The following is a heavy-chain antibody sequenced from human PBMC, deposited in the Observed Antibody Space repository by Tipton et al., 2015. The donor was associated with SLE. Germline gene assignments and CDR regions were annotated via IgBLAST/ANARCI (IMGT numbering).Heavy chain of an antibody. CDR2: ISAYNGNT. D-gene: IGHD3-22*01. CDR1: GFTFNSYG. Sequence: QVQLVQSGAELKKPGASVKVSCKASGFTFNSYGFTWVRQAPGQGLEWMGWISAYNGNTNYAQKFQGRVTMTTDTSTSTAYMEVRSLRSDDTAVYYCARGATATYYYDSSPPGYWGQGTLVTVSS. CDR3: ARGATATYYYDSSPPGY. J-gene: IGHJ4*02. V-gene: IGHV1-18*01.